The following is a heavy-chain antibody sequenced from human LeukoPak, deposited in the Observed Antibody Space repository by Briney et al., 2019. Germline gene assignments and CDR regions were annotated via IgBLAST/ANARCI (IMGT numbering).Heavy chain of an antibody. D-gene: IGHD3-16*01. CDR2: ISGSGGST. CDR1: GFTFSSYA. CDR3: ANPLTPFGSPDY. V-gene: IGHV3-23*01. Sequence: GGSLRLSCAASGFTFSSYAMSWVRQAPGKGLEWVSAISGSGGSTYYAGSVKGRFTISRDNSKNTLYLQMNSLRAEDTAVYYCANPLTPFGSPDYWGQGTLVTVSS. J-gene: IGHJ4*02.